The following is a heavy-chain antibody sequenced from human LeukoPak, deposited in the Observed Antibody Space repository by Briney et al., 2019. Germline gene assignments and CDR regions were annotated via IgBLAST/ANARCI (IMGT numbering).Heavy chain of an antibody. CDR1: GYSISSGYY. CDR3: ARFKVRGVIKTFDY. Sequence: SETLYLTCAVSGYSISSGYYWGWIRQPPGKGLEWIGSIYHSGSTYYSPSLKSRVTISVDTSKNQFSLKLSSVTAADTAVYYCARFKVRGVIKTFDYWGQGTLVTVSS. D-gene: IGHD3-10*01. V-gene: IGHV4-38-2*01. J-gene: IGHJ4*02. CDR2: IYHSGST.